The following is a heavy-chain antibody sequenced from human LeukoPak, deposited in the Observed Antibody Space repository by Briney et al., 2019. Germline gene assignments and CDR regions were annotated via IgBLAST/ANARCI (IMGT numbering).Heavy chain of an antibody. CDR2: IDWNGGST. CDR3: AGEGIAAAGTSYYYYYMDV. CDR1: GFTFDDYG. D-gene: IGHD6-13*01. V-gene: IGHV3-20*04. J-gene: IGHJ6*03. Sequence: PGGSLRLSCAASGFTFDDYGMSWVRRAPGKGLEWASGIDWNGGSTGYADSVKGRFTISRDNAKNSLYLQMNSLRAEDTALYYCAGEGIAAAGTSYYYYYMDVWGKGTTVTVSS.